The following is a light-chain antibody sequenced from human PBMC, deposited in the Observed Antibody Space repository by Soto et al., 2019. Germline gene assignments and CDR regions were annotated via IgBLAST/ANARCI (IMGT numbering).Light chain of an antibody. J-gene: IGKJ5*01. Sequence: DIVMTQSPLTLPVTPGEPASISCRSSQSLLYNNTYNYLDWYLQKPGQSPQLLVYLGSYRASGGPDRFSCSGSGTDFTLKISRVEAEDFWIYYCMQALQSLTFGQGTRLEIQ. CDR2: LGS. V-gene: IGKV2-28*01. CDR1: QSLLYNNTYNY. CDR3: MQALQSLT.